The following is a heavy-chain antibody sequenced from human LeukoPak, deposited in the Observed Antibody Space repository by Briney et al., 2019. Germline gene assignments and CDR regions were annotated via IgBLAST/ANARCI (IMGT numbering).Heavy chain of an antibody. CDR2: IYYSGST. J-gene: IGHJ4*02. D-gene: IGHD3-10*01. Sequence: SETLSLTCTVSGGSISSYYWSWIRQPPGKGLEWIGYIYYSGSTNYNPSLKSRVTISVDTSKNQFSLKLSSVTAAATAVYYCARDDYYGSFDYWGQGTLVTVSS. CDR1: GGSISSYY. CDR3: ARDDYYGSFDY. V-gene: IGHV4-59*01.